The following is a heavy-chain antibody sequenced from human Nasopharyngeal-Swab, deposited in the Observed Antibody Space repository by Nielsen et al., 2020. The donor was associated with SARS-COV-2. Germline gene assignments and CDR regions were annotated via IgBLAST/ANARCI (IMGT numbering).Heavy chain of an antibody. Sequence: SETLSLTCTASGASITDNNYHWAWIRQPQGKGLEWVGSITYRGPTFYNPSLKSRVSISVDASQNQFSLNLWSVTAADTAVFYCARHSRVTTVVVVTLFDYWGRGSLVTVSS. CDR2: ITYRGPT. J-gene: IGHJ4*02. CDR3: ARHSRVTTVVVVTLFDY. D-gene: IGHD3-22*01. CDR1: GASITDNNYH. V-gene: IGHV4-39*01.